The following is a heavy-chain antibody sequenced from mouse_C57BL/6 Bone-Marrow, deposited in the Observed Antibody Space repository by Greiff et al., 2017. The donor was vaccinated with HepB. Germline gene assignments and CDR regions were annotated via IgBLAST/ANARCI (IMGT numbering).Heavy chain of an antibody. CDR2: FYPGSGSI. CDR1: GYTFTEYT. CDR3: ARHEEAAQATDYFDY. Sequence: QVQLKESGAELVKPGASVKLSCKASGYTFTEYTIHWVKQRSGQGLEWIGWFYPGSGSIKYNEKFKDKATLTADKSSSTVYMELSRLTSEDSAVYFCARHEEAAQATDYFDYWGQGTTLTVSS. J-gene: IGHJ2*01. D-gene: IGHD3-2*02. V-gene: IGHV1-62-2*01.